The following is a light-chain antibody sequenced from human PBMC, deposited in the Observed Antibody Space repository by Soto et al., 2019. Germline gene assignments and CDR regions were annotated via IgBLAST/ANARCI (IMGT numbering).Light chain of an antibody. V-gene: IGLV3-21*02. J-gene: IGLJ3*02. CDR1: DIGSKS. CDR3: QVWDRNNNHVL. Sequence: SYELTQPPSVSVAPGQTAMITGGGNDIGSKSVHWYQQRPGQAPVLAVYDDRDRPSGIPGRFDGSNSGSTATLTISRVESGDEADYYCQVWDRNNNHVLFGGGTKLTVL. CDR2: DDR.